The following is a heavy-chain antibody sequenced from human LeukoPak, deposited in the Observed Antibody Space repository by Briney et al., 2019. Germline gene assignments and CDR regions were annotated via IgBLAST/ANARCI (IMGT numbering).Heavy chain of an antibody. CDR3: ARVGRTYYYGSGSPTRFDC. V-gene: IGHV4-34*01. J-gene: IGHJ4*02. CDR2: INHSGST. CDR1: GGSFSGYY. Sequence: SETLSLTFAVYGGSFSGYYWSWIRQPPGKGLEWIGEINHSGSTNYNPSLKSRVTISVDTSTSQFSLKLSSVTAADTAVYYCARVGRTYYYGSGSPTRFDCWGQGTLVTVSS. D-gene: IGHD3-10*01.